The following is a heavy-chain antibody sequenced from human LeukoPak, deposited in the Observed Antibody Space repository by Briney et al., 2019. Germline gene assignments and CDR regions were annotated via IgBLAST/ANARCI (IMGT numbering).Heavy chain of an antibody. CDR3: AKSRVATGTFYFDY. CDR2: ISSNDGGTT. V-gene: IGHV3-23*01. J-gene: IGHJ4*02. CDR1: GFTFSSYS. Sequence: GGSLRLSCAASGFTFSSYSMSWVRQAPGKGLEWVSGISSNDGGTTYYADSVKGRFSISRDDSKNTLYLQMNSLRVEDTAIYYCAKSRVATGTFYFDYWGQGTLVTVSS. D-gene: IGHD6-13*01.